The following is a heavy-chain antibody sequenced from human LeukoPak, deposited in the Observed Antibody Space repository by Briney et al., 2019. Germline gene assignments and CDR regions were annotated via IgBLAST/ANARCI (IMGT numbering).Heavy chain of an antibody. J-gene: IGHJ5*02. CDR3: ARDLAVAGTNVDWFDP. D-gene: IGHD6-19*01. CDR2: INAGNGNT. Sequence: ASVKVSRKASGYTFTSYAMHWVRQAPGQRLEWMGWINAGNGNTKYSQKFQGRVTITRDTSASTAYMELSSLRSEDTAVYYCARDLAVAGTNVDWFDPWGQGTLVTVSS. V-gene: IGHV1-3*01. CDR1: GYTFTSYA.